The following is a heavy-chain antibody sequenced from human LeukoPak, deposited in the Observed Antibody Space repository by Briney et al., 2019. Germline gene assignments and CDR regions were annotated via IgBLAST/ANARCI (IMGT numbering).Heavy chain of an antibody. V-gene: IGHV1-46*01. J-gene: IGHJ4*02. CDR2: INPSGGST. D-gene: IGHD3-9*01. CDR1: GYTFTDYY. CDR3: ARDNRVRYFDWPALDY. Sequence: GASVKVSCKASGYTFTDYYMHWVRQAPGQGLEWMGIINPSGGSTSYAQKFQGRVTMTRDTSTSTVYMELSSLRSEDTAVYYCARDNRVRYFDWPALDYWGQGTQVTVSS.